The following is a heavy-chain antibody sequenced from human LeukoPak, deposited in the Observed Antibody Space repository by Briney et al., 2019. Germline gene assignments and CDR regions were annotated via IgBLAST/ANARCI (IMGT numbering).Heavy chain of an antibody. CDR1: GFTFSSYD. D-gene: IGHD2-15*01. CDR2: IGTAGDT. V-gene: IGHV3-13*01. CDR3: ARAGCSGGSCYYYYGMDV. J-gene: IGHJ6*02. Sequence: GGSLRLSCAASGFTFSSYDMHWVRQATGKGLEWVSAIGTAGDTYYPGSMKGRFTISRENAKNSLYLQMNSLRAGDTAVYYCARAGCSGGSCYYYYGMDVWGQGTTVTVSS.